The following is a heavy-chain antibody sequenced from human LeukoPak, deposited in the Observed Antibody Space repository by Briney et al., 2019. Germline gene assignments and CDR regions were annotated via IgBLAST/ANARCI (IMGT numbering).Heavy chain of an antibody. J-gene: IGHJ3*02. CDR2: IIPIFGTA. D-gene: IGHD2-2*01. CDR3: ASPLRGYCSSISCSDGFDI. CDR1: GGTFSSYA. V-gene: IGHV1-69*06. Sequence: SVKVSCKASGGTFSSYAISWVRQAPGQGLEWMGGIIPIFGTANYAQKFQGRVTITADTSTSTVHMELSSLRSEDTAVYYCASPLRGYCSSISCSDGFDIWGQGTMVTVSS.